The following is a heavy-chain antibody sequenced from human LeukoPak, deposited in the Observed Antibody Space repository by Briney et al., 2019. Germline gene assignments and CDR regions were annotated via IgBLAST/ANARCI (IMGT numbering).Heavy chain of an antibody. Sequence: GGSLRLSCATSGFTFSSYAKNWVRQAPGKGLECVSFISTSGDFTYYAASVKGRFTVSRDNSKNTLYLQMNSLRADDTAVYYCAGCSGGSCYSRGKYGVDVWGQGTTVIVSS. D-gene: IGHD2-15*01. J-gene: IGHJ6*02. V-gene: IGHV3-23*01. CDR2: ISTSGDFT. CDR1: GFTFSSYA. CDR3: AGCSGGSCYSRGKYGVDV.